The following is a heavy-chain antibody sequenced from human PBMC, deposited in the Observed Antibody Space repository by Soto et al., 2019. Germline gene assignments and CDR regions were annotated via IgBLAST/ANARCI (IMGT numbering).Heavy chain of an antibody. D-gene: IGHD3-22*01. J-gene: IGHJ4*02. Sequence: SETLSLTCTVSGGSISSYFWSWIRQPAGKGLEWIGRIYTSGSTNYNPSLKSRVTMSVDTSKNQFSLKLSSVTGADTSVYYCAREGRTDDSSGRSLDYWGQGTLVTVSS. V-gene: IGHV4-4*07. CDR3: AREGRTDDSSGRSLDY. CDR2: IYTSGST. CDR1: GGSISSYF.